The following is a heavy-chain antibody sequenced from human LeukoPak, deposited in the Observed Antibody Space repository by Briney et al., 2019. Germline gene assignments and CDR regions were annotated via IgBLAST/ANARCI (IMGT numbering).Heavy chain of an antibody. CDR1: GGSISSSSYY. Sequence: SETLSLTCTVSGGSISSSSYYWGWIRQPPGKGLEWIGSIYYSGSTYYNPSLKSRVTIPVDTSKNQFSLKLSSVTAADTAVYYCARDVRFSSGWYEVWFDPWGQGTLVTVSS. CDR3: ARDVRFSSGWYEVWFDP. D-gene: IGHD6-19*01. J-gene: IGHJ5*02. CDR2: IYYSGST. V-gene: IGHV4-39*07.